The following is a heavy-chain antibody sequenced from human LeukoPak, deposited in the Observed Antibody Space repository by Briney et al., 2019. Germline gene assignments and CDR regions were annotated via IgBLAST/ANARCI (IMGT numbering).Heavy chain of an antibody. V-gene: IGHV3-21*01. CDR2: ISSSSSYI. CDR1: GFTFSSYS. CDR3: AKYCSSTSCYGAFDI. Sequence: GGSLRLSCAASGFTFSSYSMNWVRQAPGKGLEWASSISSSSSYIYYADSVKGRFTISRDNAKNSLYLQMNSLRAEDTAVYYCAKYCSSTSCYGAFDIWGQGTMVTVSS. D-gene: IGHD2-2*01. J-gene: IGHJ3*02.